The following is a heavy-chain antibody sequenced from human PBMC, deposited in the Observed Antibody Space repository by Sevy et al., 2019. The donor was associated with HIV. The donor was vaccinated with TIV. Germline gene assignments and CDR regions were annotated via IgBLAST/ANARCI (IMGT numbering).Heavy chain of an antibody. Sequence: GGSLRLSCAASGFSFSTYWMHWVRQAPGRGLVWVSRINSDGSITTYAHSVKGRFTTSRDNAKNTLYLQMNRLRAEDTAVYYCARGLVNGGFDYWGQGTLVTVSS. CDR1: GFSFSTYW. D-gene: IGHD1-1*01. CDR2: INSDGSIT. V-gene: IGHV3-74*01. J-gene: IGHJ4*02. CDR3: ARGLVNGGFDY.